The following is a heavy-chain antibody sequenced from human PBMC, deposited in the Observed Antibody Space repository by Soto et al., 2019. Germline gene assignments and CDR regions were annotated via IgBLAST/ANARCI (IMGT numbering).Heavy chain of an antibody. CDR3: AREGGLMGKNKYYYYGMDV. D-gene: IGHD3-16*01. J-gene: IGHJ6*02. CDR1: GYTFTSYG. CDR2: ISAYNGNT. V-gene: IGHV1-18*01. Sequence: ASVKVSCKASGYTFTSYGISWVRQAPGQGLEWMGWISAYNGNTNYAQKLQGRVTMTTDTSTSTAYMELRSLRSDDTAVYYCAREGGLMGKNKYYYYGMDVWGQGTTVTVSS.